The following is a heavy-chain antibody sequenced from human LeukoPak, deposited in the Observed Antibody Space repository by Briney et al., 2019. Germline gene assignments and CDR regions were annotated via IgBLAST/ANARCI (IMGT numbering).Heavy chain of an antibody. CDR2: IHHDGRI. D-gene: IGHD3-16*02. CDR3: ARSHDHLWGNYPDY. CDR1: GGSIDSTNW. J-gene: IGHJ4*02. V-gene: IGHV4/OR15-8*01. Sequence: SETLSLTCDVSGGSIDSTNWWNWVRQPPGKGLEWIGEIHHDGRINYNPSLKSRVTLSVDKSKNQFSLRLNSVTAADTAMYYCARSHDHLWGNYPDYWGQGTLVTVSS.